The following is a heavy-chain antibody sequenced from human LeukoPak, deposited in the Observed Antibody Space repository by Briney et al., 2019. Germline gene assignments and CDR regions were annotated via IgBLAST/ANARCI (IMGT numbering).Heavy chain of an antibody. CDR1: GYTFTGYY. Sequence: GASVKVSCKASGYTFTGYYMHCVRQAPGQGLEWMGWINPNSGGTNYAQKFQGRVTMTRDTSISTAYMELSRLRSDDTAVYYCAREDTAMVQSYYYYGMDVWGQGTTVTVSS. D-gene: IGHD5-18*01. V-gene: IGHV1-2*02. CDR3: AREDTAMVQSYYYYGMDV. J-gene: IGHJ6*02. CDR2: INPNSGGT.